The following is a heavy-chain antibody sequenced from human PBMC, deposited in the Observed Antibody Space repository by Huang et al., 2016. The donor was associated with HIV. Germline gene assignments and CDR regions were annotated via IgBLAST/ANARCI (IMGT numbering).Heavy chain of an antibody. CDR3: AKGGGGYHNGPEY. CDR1: GFSFNTFG. CDR2: IRLDGSKK. J-gene: IGHJ4*02. D-gene: IGHD2-8*01. V-gene: IGHV3-30*02. Sequence: QVRLVESGGGVVQPGGSLTLSCEASGFSFNTFGMHWVRQAPGKGLEWVAHIRLDGSKKLYEESVKGRFTIFRENSRNTVFLEINSLKSEDTAIYYCAKGGGGYHNGPEYWGQGTPIIVS.